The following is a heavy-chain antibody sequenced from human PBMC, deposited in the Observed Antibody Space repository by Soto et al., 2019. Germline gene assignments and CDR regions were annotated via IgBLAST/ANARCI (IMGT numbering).Heavy chain of an antibody. CDR1: GFTFSGYS. J-gene: IGHJ6*04. D-gene: IGHD2-8*02. V-gene: IGHV3-21*06. CDR2: ITSTGIYT. Sequence: GGSLRLSCAASGFTFSGYSMNWVRQAPGKGLEWVSSITSTGIYTYDADSVKGRCTISRDDAKNSLDLQMNSLSGEATAIYYCARELSGDYFYYAMGVWGEGTTVTVAS. CDR3: ARELSGDYFYYAMGV.